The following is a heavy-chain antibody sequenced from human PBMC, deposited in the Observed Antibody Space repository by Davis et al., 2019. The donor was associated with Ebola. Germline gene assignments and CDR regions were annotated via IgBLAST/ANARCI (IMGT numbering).Heavy chain of an antibody. V-gene: IGHV4-39*01. Sequence: GSLRLSCTVSGGSIDSSSSYWGWIRQPPGKGLEWIGSIYYSGSAYYNPSLKSRVTMSIDTSKNQFSLKLTSVTTADTGVYYCVGQVITIFAVAIRGWFDPWGQGTLVTVSS. D-gene: IGHD3-3*01. J-gene: IGHJ5*02. CDR1: GGSIDSSSSY. CDR2: IYYSGSA. CDR3: VGQVITIFAVAIRGWFDP.